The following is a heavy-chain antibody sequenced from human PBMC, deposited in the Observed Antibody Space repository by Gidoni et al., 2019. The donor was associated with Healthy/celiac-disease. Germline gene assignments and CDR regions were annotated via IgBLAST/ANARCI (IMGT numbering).Heavy chain of an antibody. CDR3: ARGGGQDIVVVPAAYYMDV. CDR2: IIPIFGTA. Sequence: QVQLVQSGAEVKKPGSSVKVSCTASGGTFSSYAISWVRQAPGQRLEWMGGIIPIFGTANYAQKFQGRVTITADESTSTAYMERSSLRAEDTAVYYCARGGGQDIVVVPAAYYMDVWGKGTTVTVSS. CDR1: GGTFSSYA. V-gene: IGHV1-69*01. D-gene: IGHD2-2*01. J-gene: IGHJ6*03.